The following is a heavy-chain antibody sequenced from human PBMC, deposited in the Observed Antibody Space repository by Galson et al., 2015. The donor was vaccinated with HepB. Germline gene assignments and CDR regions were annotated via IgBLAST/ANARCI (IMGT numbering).Heavy chain of an antibody. CDR3: ARGSGSSYYYYGMDV. Sequence: SVKVSCKASGYTLDNFYMHWVRQAPRQGLEWMGIINPSSGGAASAQKSQGRVTMTRDTSTNTVYMELNSLRSEDTAVYYCARGSGSSYYYYGMDVWGQGTTVTVYS. CDR2: INPSSGGA. CDR1: GYTLDNFY. J-gene: IGHJ6*02. V-gene: IGHV1-46*02. D-gene: IGHD3-10*01.